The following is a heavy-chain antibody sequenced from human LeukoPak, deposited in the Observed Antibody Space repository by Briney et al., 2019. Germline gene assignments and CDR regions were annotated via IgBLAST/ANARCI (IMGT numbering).Heavy chain of an antibody. D-gene: IGHD2-15*01. Sequence: PGGSLRLSCAASGFTFSNAWMSWVRQAPGKGLEWVGRIKSKTDGGTTDYAAPVKGRFTISRDDSKNTLYLQTNSLKTEDTAVYYCTTIVVVVAAIDYWGQGTLVTVSS. CDR2: IKSKTDGGTT. CDR1: GFTFSNAW. J-gene: IGHJ4*02. V-gene: IGHV3-15*01. CDR3: TTIVVVVAAIDY.